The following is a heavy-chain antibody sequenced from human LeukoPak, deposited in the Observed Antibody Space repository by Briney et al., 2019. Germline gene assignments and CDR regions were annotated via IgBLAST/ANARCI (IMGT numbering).Heavy chain of an antibody. CDR1: GASISDYY. CDR2: LLYSGST. CDR3: ARTGRRGYFDF. V-gene: IGHV4-59*01. D-gene: IGHD1-14*01. J-gene: IGHJ2*01. Sequence: SETLSLTCNVSGASISDYYWSWVRQSPEKGLEWIASLLYSGSTHYNPSLRSRVAISGDTSNNQFSLILTSATTTDTAVYYCARTGRRGYFDFWGRGTLVTVSS.